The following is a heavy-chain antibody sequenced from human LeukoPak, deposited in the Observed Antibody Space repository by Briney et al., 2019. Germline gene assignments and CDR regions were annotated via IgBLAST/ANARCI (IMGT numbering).Heavy chain of an antibody. CDR3: ARSSGWYGAGYYYGMDV. Sequence: GESLKISCKGSGYSFTSYWIGWVRQMPGKGLEWMGIIYPGDSDTRYSPSFQGQVTISADKSISTAYLQWSSLKASDTAMYYCARSSGWYGAGYYYGMDVWGQGTTVTVSS. V-gene: IGHV5-51*01. CDR2: IYPGDSDT. D-gene: IGHD6-19*01. CDR1: GYSFTSYW. J-gene: IGHJ6*02.